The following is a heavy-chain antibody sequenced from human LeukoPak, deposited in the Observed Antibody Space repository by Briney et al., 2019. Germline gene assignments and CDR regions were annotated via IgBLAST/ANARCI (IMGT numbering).Heavy chain of an antibody. J-gene: IGHJ6*03. CDR3: ARGVRSGNDFWSGYYNYNYYYMDV. CDR1: GYTFTGYY. CDR2: INPNSGGT. Sequence: ASVKVSCKASGYTFTGYYMHWVRQAPGQGLEWMGWINPNSGGTNYAQKFQGRVTMTRDTSISTAYMELSRLRSDDTAVYYCARGVRSGNDFWSGYYNYNYYYMDVWGKGTTVTVSS. D-gene: IGHD3-3*01. V-gene: IGHV1-2*02.